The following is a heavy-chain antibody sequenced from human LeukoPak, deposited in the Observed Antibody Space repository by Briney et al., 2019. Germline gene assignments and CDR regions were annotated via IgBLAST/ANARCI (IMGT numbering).Heavy chain of an antibody. CDR3: AREDTRYYYGSGSLTLDY. J-gene: IGHJ4*02. CDR1: GGSISSGSYY. Sequence: SQTLSLTCTVSGGSISSGSYYWIWIRQPAGKGLEWIGRIYTSGSTNYNPSLKSRVTISVDTSKNQFSLKLSSVTAADTAVYYCAREDTRYYYGSGSLTLDYWGQGTLVTVSS. CDR2: IYTSGST. V-gene: IGHV4-61*02. D-gene: IGHD3-10*01.